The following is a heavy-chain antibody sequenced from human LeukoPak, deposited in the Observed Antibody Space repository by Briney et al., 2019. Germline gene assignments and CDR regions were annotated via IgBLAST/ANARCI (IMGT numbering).Heavy chain of an antibody. V-gene: IGHV1-2*02. CDR2: INSNSGGT. Sequence: ASVKVSCRASGYTFIGFYMHWVRQAPGQGLEWMGWINSNSGGTNYAQKFQGRVTMTRDTSISTAYMELSRLTSDDTALYYCARALSDTLTGYYNALDFWGQGTLVTVSS. CDR1: GYTFIGFY. D-gene: IGHD3-9*01. CDR3: ARALSDTLTGYYNALDF. J-gene: IGHJ4*02.